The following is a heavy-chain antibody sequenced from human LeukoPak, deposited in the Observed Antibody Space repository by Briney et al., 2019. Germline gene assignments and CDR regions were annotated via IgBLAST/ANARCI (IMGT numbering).Heavy chain of an antibody. J-gene: IGHJ5*02. CDR1: GGSISGYY. CDR2: IYHSGST. CDR3: ATERSSSRKWFDP. V-gene: IGHV4-34*01. Sequence: SETLSLTCTVSGGSISGYYWSWIRQPPGKGLEWIGEIYHSGSTNYNPSLKSRVTISVDKSKNQFSLKVSSVTAADTAVYYCATERSSSRKWFDPWGQGTLVTVSS. D-gene: IGHD1-14*01.